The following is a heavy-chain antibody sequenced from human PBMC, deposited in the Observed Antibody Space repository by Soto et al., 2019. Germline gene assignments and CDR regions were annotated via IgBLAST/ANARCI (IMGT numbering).Heavy chain of an antibody. V-gene: IGHV3-7*01. CDR2: IKQDGSEK. Sequence: GGSLRLSCAASGFTFSSYWMSWVRQAPGKGLEWVANIKQDGSEKYYVDSVKGRFTISRDNAKNSLYLQMNSLRAEDTAVYYCARDGSSYDFWSGYRGSFDYWGQGTLVTVSS. CDR3: ARDGSSYDFWSGYRGSFDY. J-gene: IGHJ4*02. D-gene: IGHD3-3*01. CDR1: GFTFSSYW.